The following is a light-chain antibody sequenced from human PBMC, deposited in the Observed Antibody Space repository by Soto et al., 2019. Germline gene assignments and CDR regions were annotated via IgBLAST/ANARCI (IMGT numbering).Light chain of an antibody. CDR1: QSVSSTH. V-gene: IGKV3-20*01. Sequence: EIVLTQSPGTLSLSPGERATLSCRASQSVSSTHLAWYQQKPGQAPRLLIYGASSRATGIPDRFSVSGSGTDFTLTISRLEPEDFAVYYCHQYGSSPTFGQGTKVEIK. J-gene: IGKJ1*01. CDR3: HQYGSSPT. CDR2: GAS.